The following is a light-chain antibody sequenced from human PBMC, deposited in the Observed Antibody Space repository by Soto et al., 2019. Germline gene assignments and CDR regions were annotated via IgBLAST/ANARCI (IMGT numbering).Light chain of an antibody. J-gene: IGKJ1*01. Sequence: DIQMTQSPSSLSASVGDRVTITCRASQGISNYLAWYQQKPGKVPKLLMYAASTLQSGVPSRFSGSRSGPDFTHAISSLQPEDVAAYYCQKYNSAPQTFGQGTRVGIK. V-gene: IGKV1-27*01. CDR2: AAS. CDR1: QGISNY. CDR3: QKYNSAPQT.